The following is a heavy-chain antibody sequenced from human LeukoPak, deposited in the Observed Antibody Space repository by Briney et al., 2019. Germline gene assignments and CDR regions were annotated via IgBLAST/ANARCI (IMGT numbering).Heavy chain of an antibody. CDR3: ARGVSEGSGTYYIVY. J-gene: IGHJ4*02. CDR2: ICSTSSYI. V-gene: IGHV3-21*01. D-gene: IGHD3-10*01. Sequence: PGGSLRLSCAASGFTFSIYSMNWVRQAPGKGLEWVSSICSTSSYIYYADSVKGRFTISRDNAKNSLYLQMNSLRAEDTAVYYCARGVSEGSGTYYIVYWGQGTLVTVSS. CDR1: GFTFSIYS.